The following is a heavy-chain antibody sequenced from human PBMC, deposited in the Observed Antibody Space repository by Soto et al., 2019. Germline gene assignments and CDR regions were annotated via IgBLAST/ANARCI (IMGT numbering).Heavy chain of an antibody. Sequence: ASVKVSCKASGYTFTSYGISWVRQAPGQGLEWMGWISAYNGNTNYAQKLQGRVTMTTDTSTSTAYMELRSLRSDDTAVYYCARNPITRIVVVTELFDYWGQGTLVTVSS. J-gene: IGHJ4*02. D-gene: IGHD3-22*01. CDR2: ISAYNGNT. CDR1: GYTFTSYG. V-gene: IGHV1-18*04. CDR3: ARNPITRIVVVTELFDY.